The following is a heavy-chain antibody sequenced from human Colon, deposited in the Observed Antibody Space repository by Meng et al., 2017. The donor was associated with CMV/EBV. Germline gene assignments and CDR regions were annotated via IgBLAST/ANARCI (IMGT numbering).Heavy chain of an antibody. CDR3: AKDYYDFWSGHSYAMDV. CDR1: GFTFSNYY. CDR2: ISGSGTTI. D-gene: IGHD3-3*01. J-gene: IGHJ6*02. Sequence: GEPLKISCAASGFTFSNYYMFWIRQAPGKGLEWVSYISGSGTTIHHADSVKGRFTISRDNAKNSLYLQMNSLRGEDTAVYYCAKDYYDFWSGHSYAMDVWGQGTAVTVSS. V-gene: IGHV3-11*01.